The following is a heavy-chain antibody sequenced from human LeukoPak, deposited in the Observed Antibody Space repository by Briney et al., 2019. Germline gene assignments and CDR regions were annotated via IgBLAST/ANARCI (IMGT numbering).Heavy chain of an antibody. Sequence: SGTLSLTCVVSGGSITNNWWSWVRQPPGKGLEWIGEIFHSGSTTYNPSLKSRVTISMDTSKTQFSLKLSSVTAADTAVYYCARHGKGMDVWGQGTTVTVSS. CDR1: GGSITNNW. V-gene: IGHV4-4*02. CDR3: ARHGKGMDV. J-gene: IGHJ6*02. CDR2: IFHSGST. D-gene: IGHD4-23*01.